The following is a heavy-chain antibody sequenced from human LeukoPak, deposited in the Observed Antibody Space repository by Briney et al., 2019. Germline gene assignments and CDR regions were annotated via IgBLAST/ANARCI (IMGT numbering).Heavy chain of an antibody. Sequence: SETLSLTCAVYGGSFSGYYWSWIRQPPGKGLEWIGEINHSGSSSYNPSLKSRVTISVDTSKNQFSLKLSSVTAADTAVYYCARVSRAYSSSWRHFDYWGQGTLVTVSS. V-gene: IGHV4-34*01. J-gene: IGHJ4*02. CDR3: ARVSRAYSSSWRHFDY. CDR1: GGSFSGYY. CDR2: INHSGSS. D-gene: IGHD6-13*01.